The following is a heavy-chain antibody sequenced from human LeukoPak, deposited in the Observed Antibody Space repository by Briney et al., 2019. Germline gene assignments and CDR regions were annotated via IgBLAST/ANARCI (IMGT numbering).Heavy chain of an antibody. Sequence: GGSLRLSCAASGFTFSSYSMNWVRQAPGKGLEWVSSISSSSSSYIHYADSVKGRFTISRDNAKNSLYLQMNSLRAEDTAVYYCARGGRDTIHGYWGQGTLVTVSS. CDR3: ARGGRDTIHGY. J-gene: IGHJ4*02. D-gene: IGHD3-16*01. CDR2: ISSSSSSYI. V-gene: IGHV3-21*01. CDR1: GFTFSSYS.